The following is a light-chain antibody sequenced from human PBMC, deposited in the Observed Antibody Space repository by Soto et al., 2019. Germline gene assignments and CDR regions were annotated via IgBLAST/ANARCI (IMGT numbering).Light chain of an antibody. CDR3: QQYGGSCT. CDR1: QSGSNNY. V-gene: IGKV3-20*01. CDR2: VAS. J-gene: IGKJ1*01. Sequence: EIVLTQSPGTLSLSPGERATLSCRASQSGSNNYLAWYQQKPGQAPRLLIYVASNRATGSPDRFSGSGSGTDFTLTISRLEPEDFAVDYCQQYGGSCTFGQGTKVESK.